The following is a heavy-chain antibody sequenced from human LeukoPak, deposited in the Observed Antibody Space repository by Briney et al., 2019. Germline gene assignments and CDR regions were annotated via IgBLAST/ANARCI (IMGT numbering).Heavy chain of an antibody. CDR1: GYTFTGYH. J-gene: IGHJ4*02. V-gene: IGHV1-2*06. CDR3: ARDQGSLTRSWYTGY. Sequence: ASVKVSCKASGYTFTGYHIHWVRQAPGQGLEWMGRINPYSGDTNFARKFLGRVTMTRDTSITTAYMDLSSLTPDDTAVYFCARDQGSLTRSWYTGYWGQGTQVTVSS. CDR2: INPYSGDT. D-gene: IGHD6-13*01.